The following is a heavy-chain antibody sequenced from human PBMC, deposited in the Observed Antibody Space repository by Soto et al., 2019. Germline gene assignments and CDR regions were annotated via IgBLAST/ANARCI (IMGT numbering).Heavy chain of an antibody. CDR3: ARDDDYQANAFDY. J-gene: IGHJ4*02. CDR1: GFTFSNYG. Sequence: GGSLRLSCAPSGFTFSNYGMHWVRQTPGKGLEWVAVIWSDGSRTVYEDSVKGRFTISRDNSENTLFLQMNSLRAEDTGVYYCARDDDYQANAFDYWGQGTLVTVSS. D-gene: IGHD4-17*01. CDR2: IWSDGSRT. V-gene: IGHV3-33*01.